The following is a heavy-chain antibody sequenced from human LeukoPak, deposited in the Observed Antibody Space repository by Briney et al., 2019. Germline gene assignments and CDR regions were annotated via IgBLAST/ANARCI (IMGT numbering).Heavy chain of an antibody. V-gene: IGHV1-69*13. CDR3: ARDRTGLWKDYGGIGVDAFDI. D-gene: IGHD4-23*01. CDR1: GGTFSSYA. Sequence: SVKVSCKASGGTFSSYAISWVRQAPGQGLEWMGGIIPIFGTANYAQKFQGRVTITADESTSTAYMELSSLRAEDTAVYYCARDRTGLWKDYGGIGVDAFDIWGQGTMVTVSS. CDR2: IIPIFGTA. J-gene: IGHJ3*02.